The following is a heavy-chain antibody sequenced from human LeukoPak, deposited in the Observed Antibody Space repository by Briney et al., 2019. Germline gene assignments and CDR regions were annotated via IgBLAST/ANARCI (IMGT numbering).Heavy chain of an antibody. V-gene: IGHV3-9*02. CDR3: AKSRGKYGSGTYFDS. CDR2: ITWNSAVL. CDR1: GFTSDDYT. Sequence: GGSLRLSCVASGFTSDDYTIHWVRQAPGKGLEWVSGITWNSAVLGYADSVKGRFTISRDNAKNSLYLQMNSLRAEDMALYYCAKSRGKYGSGTYFDSWGQGTLVTVSS. J-gene: IGHJ4*02. D-gene: IGHD3-10*01.